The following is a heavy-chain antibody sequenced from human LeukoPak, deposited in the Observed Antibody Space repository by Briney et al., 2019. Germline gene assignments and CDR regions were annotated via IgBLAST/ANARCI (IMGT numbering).Heavy chain of an antibody. Sequence: GASVKVSCKASGGTFTSYDINWVRQATGQGLEWMGWMNPNSGNTGYAQKFQGRVTITRNTSISTAYMELSSLRSEDTAVYYCARGDGGYSYGGGYYYYYYMDVWGKGTTVTVSS. CDR2: MNPNSGNT. D-gene: IGHD5-18*01. J-gene: IGHJ6*03. CDR1: GGTFTSYD. V-gene: IGHV1-8*03. CDR3: ARGDGGYSYGGGYYYYYYMDV.